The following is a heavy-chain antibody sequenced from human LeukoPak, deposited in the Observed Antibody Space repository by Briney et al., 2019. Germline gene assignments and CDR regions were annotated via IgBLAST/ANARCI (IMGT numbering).Heavy chain of an antibody. CDR3: ARRAVAITPYYFDY. D-gene: IGHD6-19*01. CDR2: IHYSGSST. V-gene: IGHV4-59*01. CDR1: GVTISSNY. Sequence: SETLSLTCTASGVTISSNYWSWIRQAPGKGLEWIGYIHYSGSSTNHNPSLKSRLTIAVDTSKNQYALQLSSVTAADTAVYYCARRAVAITPYYFDYWGQGTLVTVSS. J-gene: IGHJ4*02.